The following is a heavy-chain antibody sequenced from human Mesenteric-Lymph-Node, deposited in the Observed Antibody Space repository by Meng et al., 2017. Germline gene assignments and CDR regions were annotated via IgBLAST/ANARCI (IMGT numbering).Heavy chain of an antibody. CDR3: ARGGYYGDYYFDY. CDR2: MNPNSGNT. V-gene: IGHV1-8*03. J-gene: IGHJ4*02. D-gene: IGHD4-17*01. CDR1: GNNFTSYD. Sequence: QVQLVQSGAEVKKPGASVKGSCKASGNNFTSYDINWGRQATGQGLEWMGWMNPNSGNTGYAQKFQDRVTITRNTSISTAYMELSSLRSEDTAVYYCARGGYYGDYYFDYWGQGTLVTVSS.